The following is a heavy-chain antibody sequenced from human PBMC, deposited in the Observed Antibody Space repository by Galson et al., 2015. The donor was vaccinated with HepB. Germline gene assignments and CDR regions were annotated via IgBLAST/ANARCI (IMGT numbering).Heavy chain of an antibody. D-gene: IGHD3-3*01. J-gene: IGHJ4*02. CDR2: IYTSGST. CDR1: GGSISSGSYY. V-gene: IGHV4-61*02. Sequence: TLSLTCTVSGGSISSGSYYWSWIRQPAGKGLEWIGRIYTSGSTNYNPSLKSRVTMSVDTSKNQFSLKLSSVTAADTAVYYCARATITIFGVVILDYWGQGTLVTVSS. CDR3: ARATITIFGVVILDY.